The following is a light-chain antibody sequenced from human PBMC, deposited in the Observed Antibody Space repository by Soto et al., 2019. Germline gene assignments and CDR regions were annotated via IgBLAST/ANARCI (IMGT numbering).Light chain of an antibody. CDR2: GAS. J-gene: IGKJ2*01. CDR1: ESVSSN. CDR3: QQYNNWPPMYT. V-gene: IGKV3-15*01. Sequence: IVLTQSPATLSLSPGERATLSCRASESVSSNLAWYQQKPGQAPGLLIYGASTRATGIPARFSGSGSGTEFTLTISSLQSEDFAVYYCQQYNNWPPMYTFGQGTKVDI.